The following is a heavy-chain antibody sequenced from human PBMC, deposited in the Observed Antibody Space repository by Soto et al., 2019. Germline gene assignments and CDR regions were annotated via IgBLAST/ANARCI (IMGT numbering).Heavy chain of an antibody. D-gene: IGHD3-16*02. CDR2: INHSGST. CDR3: ARTLTYYDYVWGSYRSHDFDY. CDR1: GGSFSGYY. Sequence: ETLSLTCAVYGGSFSGYYWSWIRQPPGKGLEWIGEINHSGSTNYNPSLKSRVTISVDTSKNQFSLKLSSVTAADTAVYYCARTLTYYDYVWGSYRSHDFDYWGQGTLVTVSS. V-gene: IGHV4-34*01. J-gene: IGHJ4*02.